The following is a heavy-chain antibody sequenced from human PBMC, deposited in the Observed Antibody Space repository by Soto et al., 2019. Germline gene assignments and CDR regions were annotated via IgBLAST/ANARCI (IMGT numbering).Heavy chain of an antibody. D-gene: IGHD6-19*01. J-gene: IGHJ4*02. CDR2: ISGYNGNT. V-gene: IGHV1-18*01. Sequence: ASVKVSCKTSGYSFTTYGLGWVRQAPGRGLEWVGWISGYNGNTNYAQKFQGTVILTTDTPTTTGYMEIKSLSSDDTAVYYCAKDQRGWYGLPFGDYWGQGTLVTVSS. CDR3: AKDQRGWYGLPFGDY. CDR1: GYSFTTYG.